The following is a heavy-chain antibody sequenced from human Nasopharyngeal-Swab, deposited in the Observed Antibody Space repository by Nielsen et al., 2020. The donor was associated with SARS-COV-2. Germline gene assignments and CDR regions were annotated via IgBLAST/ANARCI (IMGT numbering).Heavy chain of an antibody. CDR3: ARPGSGSYYSQLDV. Sequence: GESLKISCTASGFTFSSYAMTWVRQAPVKGLEWVSTISGSGRSTDYADSVKGRFTISRDNSKNTLYLQMNSLRAEDTAVYYCARPGSGSYYSQLDVWGQGTTVTVSS. J-gene: IGHJ6*02. D-gene: IGHD3-10*01. CDR1: GFTFSSYA. CDR2: ISGSGRST. V-gene: IGHV3-23*01.